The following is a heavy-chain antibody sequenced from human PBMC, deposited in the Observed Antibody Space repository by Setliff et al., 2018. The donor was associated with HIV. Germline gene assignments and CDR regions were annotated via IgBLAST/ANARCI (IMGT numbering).Heavy chain of an antibody. CDR2: IDWDDDK. CDR3: ARTAGPGYSSSWDGNWFDP. D-gene: IGHD6-13*01. J-gene: IGHJ5*02. CDR1: GFSLNTNGMC. Sequence: SGPTLVNPTQTLTLTCTFSGFSLNTNGMCVSWIRQPPGKALEWLARIDWDDDKYYSTSLRTRLTVSKDNSTNQVVLTMTNMDPVDTATYYCARTAGPGYSSSWDGNWFDPWGQGTLVTVSS. V-gene: IGHV2-70*11.